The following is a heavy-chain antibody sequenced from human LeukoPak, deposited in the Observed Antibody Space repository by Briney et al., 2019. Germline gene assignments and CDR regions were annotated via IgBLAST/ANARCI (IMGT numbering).Heavy chain of an antibody. CDR3: VKDPRDTYGTNWFVS. CDR2: ISGTGGAT. J-gene: IGHJ5*01. Sequence: PGGSLRLSCVASGFRVGNYAMSWVRQAPGKGLQWVSQISGTGGATWYAGFARDRFTISRDNSKKTLYLQMSGLRVEDTAMYYCVKDPRDTYGTNWFVSWGQGTLLIVSS. D-gene: IGHD2-21*01. CDR1: GFRVGNYA. V-gene: IGHV3-23*01.